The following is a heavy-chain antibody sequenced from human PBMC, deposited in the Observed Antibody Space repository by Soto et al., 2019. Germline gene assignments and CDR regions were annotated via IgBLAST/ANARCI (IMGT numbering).Heavy chain of an antibody. CDR1: GGSISSGGYY. D-gene: IGHD3-22*01. CDR2: VYYSGST. V-gene: IGHV4-31*03. J-gene: IGHJ4*02. CDR3: ARDVLDYYDSSGSRIFDY. Sequence: SETLSLTCTVSGGSISSGGYYWSWIRQHPGKGLEWIGYVYYSGSTYYNPSLKSRVTISVDTSKNQFSLKLSSVTAADTAVYYCARDVLDYYDSSGSRIFDYWGQGTLVTVSS.